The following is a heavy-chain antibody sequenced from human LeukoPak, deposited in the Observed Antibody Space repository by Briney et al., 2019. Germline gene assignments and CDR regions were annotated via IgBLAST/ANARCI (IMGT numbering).Heavy chain of an antibody. J-gene: IGHJ6*02. CDR1: GFTFSSYG. CDR2: IWYDGSNK. Sequence: QPGRSLRLSCAASGFTFSSYGMHWVRQAPGKGLEWVAVIWYDGSNKYYADSVKGRFTISRDNSKNTLYLQMNGLRAEDTAVYYCASSANYYYYYGMDVWGQGTTVTVSS. V-gene: IGHV3-33*01. CDR3: ASSANYYYYYGMDV.